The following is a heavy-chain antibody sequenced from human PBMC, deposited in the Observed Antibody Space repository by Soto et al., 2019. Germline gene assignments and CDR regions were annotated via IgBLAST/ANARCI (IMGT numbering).Heavy chain of an antibody. D-gene: IGHD3-3*01. CDR3: AHRRVLRFLEWPEIDY. V-gene: IGHV2-5*02. Sequence: SGPTLVNPTQTLTLTCTFSGFSLSTSGVGVGWIRQPPGKALEWLALIYWDDDKRYSPSLKSRLTITKDTSKNQVVLTMTNMDPVDTATYYFAHRRVLRFLEWPEIDYWGQGTLVTVSS. CDR2: IYWDDDK. CDR1: GFSLSTSGVG. J-gene: IGHJ4*02.